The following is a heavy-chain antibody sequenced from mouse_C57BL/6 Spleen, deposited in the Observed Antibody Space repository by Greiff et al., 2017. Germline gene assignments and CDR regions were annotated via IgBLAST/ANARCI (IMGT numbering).Heavy chain of an antibody. CDR3: ARAKLGRGGYAMDY. D-gene: IGHD4-1*01. CDR1: GYTFTSYW. V-gene: IGHV1-61*01. Sequence: VQLQQPGAELVRPGSSVKLSCKASGYTFTSYWMDWVKQRPGQGLEWIGNIYPSDSETHYNQKFKDKATLTVDKSSSTAYMQLSSLTSEDSAVYYCARAKLGRGGYAMDYWGQGTSVTVSS. J-gene: IGHJ4*01. CDR2: IYPSDSET.